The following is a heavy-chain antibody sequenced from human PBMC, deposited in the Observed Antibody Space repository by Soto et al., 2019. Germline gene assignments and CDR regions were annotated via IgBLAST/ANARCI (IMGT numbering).Heavy chain of an antibody. J-gene: IGHJ4*02. CDR2: ISGSGGST. D-gene: IGHD4-17*01. Sequence: VGSLRLSCASSVFTFSSYAMSWVRHSPGKWLEWVSAISGSGGSTYYADSVKGRFTISRDNSKKTLYLEMNSLRAEDTAVYYCARAGGTTVTGLWHFDSWGQGTLFTVSS. CDR3: ARAGGTTVTGLWHFDS. V-gene: IGHV3-23*01. CDR1: VFTFSSYA.